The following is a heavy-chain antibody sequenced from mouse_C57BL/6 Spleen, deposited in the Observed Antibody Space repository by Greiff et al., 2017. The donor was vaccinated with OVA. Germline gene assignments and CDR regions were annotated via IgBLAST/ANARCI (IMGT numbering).Heavy chain of an antibody. CDR1: GYSFSSSW. D-gene: IGHD2-4*01. J-gene: IGHJ3*01. V-gene: IGHV1-82*01. CDR2: IYPGDGDT. Sequence: QVQLQQSGPELVKPGASVKISCKASGYSFSSSWMNWVKQRPGKGLEWIGRIYPGDGDTNYNGQFKGKATLTADKSSSTAYMQLSSLTSEDSAVYFCALYDYDGAWFAYWGQGTLVTVSA. CDR3: ALYDYDGAWFAY.